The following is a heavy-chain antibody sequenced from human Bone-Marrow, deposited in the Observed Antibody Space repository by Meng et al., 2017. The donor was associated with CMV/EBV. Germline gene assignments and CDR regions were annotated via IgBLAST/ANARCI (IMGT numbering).Heavy chain of an antibody. Sequence: GSLRLSCAVYGGSFSGYYWSWIRQPPGKGLEWIGNIYYSGSTYYNPSLKSRVTISVDTSKNQFSLNLSSVTAADTAVYYCARLRPFDYWGQGTLVTVSS. CDR3: ARLRPFDY. V-gene: IGHV4-34*01. J-gene: IGHJ4*02. CDR1: GGSFSGYY. CDR2: IYYSGST.